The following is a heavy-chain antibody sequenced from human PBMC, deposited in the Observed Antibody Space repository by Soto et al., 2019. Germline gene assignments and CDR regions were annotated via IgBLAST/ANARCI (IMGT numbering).Heavy chain of an antibody. V-gene: IGHV4-39*01. J-gene: IGHJ6*02. CDR1: GVSIGGSRYY. Sequence: QLQLQESGPGLVRPSETLSLTCTVSGVSIGGSRYYWGWIRQPPGRGLEWIGNVYYSGSTYYTPSLRSRVTLYVDTSKNQFSLNLNSVTAADTAVYYCARGGIPPSGYGIAYAMDVWGQGTTVTVSS. CDR3: ARGGIPPSGYGIAYAMDV. CDR2: VYYSGST. D-gene: IGHD1-26*01.